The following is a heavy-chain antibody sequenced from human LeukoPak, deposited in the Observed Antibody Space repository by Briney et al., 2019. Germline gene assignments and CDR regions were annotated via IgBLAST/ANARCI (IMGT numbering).Heavy chain of an antibody. J-gene: IGHJ4*02. CDR1: GGSISSYY. D-gene: IGHD1-26*01. Sequence: PSETLSLTCTVSGGSISSYYWSWIRQPPGKGLEWIGYIYYSGSTNYNPSLKSRVTISVDTSKNQFSLKLSSVTAADTAVYYCARDQGLSGSYYYFDYWGQGTLVTVSS. V-gene: IGHV4-59*01. CDR3: ARDQGLSGSYYYFDY. CDR2: IYYSGST.